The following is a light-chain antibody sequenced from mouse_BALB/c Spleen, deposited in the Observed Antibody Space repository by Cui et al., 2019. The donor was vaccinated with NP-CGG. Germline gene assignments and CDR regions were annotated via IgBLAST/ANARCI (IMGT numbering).Light chain of an antibody. Sequence: QAVVTQESDLTTSPGETVTLTCRSSTGAGTTSNYANWVQEKPDHLFTGLIGGTNNRPPGVPARFSGSLIGDKAALTITGAQTEDEAIYFCALWYSNHWVFGGGTKLTVL. J-gene: IGLJ1*01. V-gene: IGLV1*01. CDR2: GTN. CDR1: TGAGTTSNY. CDR3: ALWYSNHWV.